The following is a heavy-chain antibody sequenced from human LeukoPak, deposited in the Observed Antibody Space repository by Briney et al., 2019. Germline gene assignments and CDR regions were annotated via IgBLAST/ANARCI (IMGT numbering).Heavy chain of an antibody. CDR1: GFTFDDYA. CDR3: AKDGRWLKVGYSYHGVDV. D-gene: IGHD5-24*01. J-gene: IGHJ6*02. V-gene: IGHV3-43*02. CDR2: ISGDGGTT. Sequence: PGGSLRLSCAASGFTFDDYAMHWVRQVPGKGLEWVSFISGDGGTTYYADSVKGRFTISRDNSKNYLYLQMNSLRTEDSALYYCAKDGRWLKVGYSYHGVDVWGQGTTVTVSS.